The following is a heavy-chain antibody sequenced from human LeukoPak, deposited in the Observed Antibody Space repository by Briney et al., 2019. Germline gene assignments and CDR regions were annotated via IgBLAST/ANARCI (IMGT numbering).Heavy chain of an antibody. J-gene: IGHJ4*02. Sequence: SETLSLTCTVSGGSISSSSYYWGWIRQPPGKGLEWIGSIYYSGSTYYNPSLKSRVTISVDTSKNQFSLKLSSVTAADTAVYYCASTPLLWFGELLYNYFDYWGQGTLVTVSS. CDR3: ASTPLLWFGELLYNYFDY. V-gene: IGHV4-39*01. D-gene: IGHD3-10*01. CDR1: GGSISSSSYY. CDR2: IYYSGST.